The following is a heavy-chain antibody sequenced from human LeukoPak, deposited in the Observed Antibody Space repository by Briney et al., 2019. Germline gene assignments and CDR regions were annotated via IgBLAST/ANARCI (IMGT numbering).Heavy chain of an antibody. CDR3: ARDFLRSSSHPD. J-gene: IGHJ4*02. CDR1: GFIFSSYW. V-gene: IGHV3-7*01. Sequence: GGSLRLSCAASGFIFSSYWMSWVRQAPGKGLEWVANIKQDGSEKYYVDSVKGRFTISRDNAKNSLYLQMNSLRAEDTAVYYCARDFLRSSSHPDWGQGTLVTVSS. CDR2: IKQDGSEK. D-gene: IGHD6-13*01.